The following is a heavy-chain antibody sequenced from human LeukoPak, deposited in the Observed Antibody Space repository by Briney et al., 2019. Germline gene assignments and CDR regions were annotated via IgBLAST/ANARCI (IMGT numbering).Heavy chain of an antibody. CDR3: ARHVDSSRLYFDY. V-gene: IGHV1-69*05. D-gene: IGHD6-13*01. J-gene: IGHJ4*02. CDR2: IIPIFGTA. Sequence: SVKVSCKASGGTFSSYAISWGRQAPGQGLEWMGGIIPIFGTANYAQKFQGRVTITTDESTSTAYMELSSLRSEDTAVYYCARHVDSSRLYFDYWGQGTLVTVSS. CDR1: GGTFSSYA.